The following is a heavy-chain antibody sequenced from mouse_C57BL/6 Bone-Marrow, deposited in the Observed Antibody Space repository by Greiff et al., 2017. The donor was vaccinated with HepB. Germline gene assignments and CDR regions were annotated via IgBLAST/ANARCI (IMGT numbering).Heavy chain of an antibody. CDR3: ARPTYDYPWYFDV. CDR2: INPGSGGT. D-gene: IGHD2-4*01. CDR1: GYAFTNYL. Sequence: VQLVESGAELVRPGTSVKVSCKASGYAFTNYLIEWVKQRPGQGLEWIGVINPGSGGTNYNEKFKGKATLTADKSSSTAYMQLSSLTSEDSAVYFCARPTYDYPWYFDVWGTGTTVTVSS. J-gene: IGHJ1*03. V-gene: IGHV1-54*01.